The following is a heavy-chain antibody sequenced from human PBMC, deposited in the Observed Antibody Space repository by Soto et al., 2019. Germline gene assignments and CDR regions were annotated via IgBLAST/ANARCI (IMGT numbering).Heavy chain of an antibody. CDR1: GFTFSNAW. CDR2: IKSKTDGGTT. V-gene: IGHV3-15*01. CDR3: TSAIRVLSIAAFDY. Sequence: GGSLRLSCAASGFTFSNAWMSWVRQAPGKGLEWVGRIKSKTDGGTTDYAAPVKGRFTISRDDSKNTLYLQMNSLKTEDTAVYYCTSAIRVLSIAAFDYWGQGTLVTVSS. D-gene: IGHD6-25*01. J-gene: IGHJ4*02.